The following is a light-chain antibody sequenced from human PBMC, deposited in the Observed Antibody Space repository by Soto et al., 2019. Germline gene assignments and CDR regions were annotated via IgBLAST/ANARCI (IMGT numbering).Light chain of an antibody. CDR3: SSYTTITTLV. V-gene: IGLV2-14*01. CDR1: SGDVGGYDF. CDR2: EVT. Sequence: QSALTQPASVSGSPGQSITISCTGTSGDVGGYDFVSWYQQHPGKAPKLIIYEVTNRPSRVSYRFSGSKSGNTASLTISGLQAEDEADYYCSSYTTITTLVFGGGTQLTVL. J-gene: IGLJ2*01.